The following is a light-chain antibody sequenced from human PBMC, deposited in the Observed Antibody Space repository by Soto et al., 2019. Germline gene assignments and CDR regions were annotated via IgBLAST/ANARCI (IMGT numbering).Light chain of an antibody. CDR3: QQRSKSFT. CDR2: DAS. Sequence: EILLKQSPATLSLSPGERATLSCRASQSVSSYLAWYQQKPGQAHRLLIYDASNRATGIPARFSGSGSGTDFNLTISSLEPEDCAVYYGQQRSKSFTFGPGTKVDIK. CDR1: QSVSSY. J-gene: IGKJ3*01. V-gene: IGKV3-11*01.